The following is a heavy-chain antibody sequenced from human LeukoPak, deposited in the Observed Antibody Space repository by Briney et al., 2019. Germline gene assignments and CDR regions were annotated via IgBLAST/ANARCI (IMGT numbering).Heavy chain of an antibody. J-gene: IGHJ4*02. V-gene: IGHV1-8*01. CDR3: STWGFGETEGDY. D-gene: IGHD3-10*01. Sequence: ASVKVSCKASGYTLTSYDINWVRQATGQGLEWMGWMNPNSGRTGYAQNFQGRITITRNTSISTAYMELSSLRSEDTAVYYCSTWGFGETEGDYWGQGTLVTVSS. CDR2: MNPNSGRT. CDR1: GYTLTSYD.